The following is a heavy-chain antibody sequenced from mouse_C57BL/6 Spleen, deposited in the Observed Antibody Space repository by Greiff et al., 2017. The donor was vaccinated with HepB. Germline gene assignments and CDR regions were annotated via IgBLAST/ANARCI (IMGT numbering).Heavy chain of an antibody. J-gene: IGHJ1*03. Sequence: QVQLQQPGAELVMPGASVKLSCKASGYTFTSYWMHWVKQRPGQGLEWIGEIDPSDSYTNYNQKLKGKSTLTVDKSSSTAYMQLSSLTSEDSAVYYCARGGATVRWYFDVWGTGATVTVAS. CDR1: GYTFTSYW. CDR3: ARGGATVRWYFDV. CDR2: IDPSDSYT. V-gene: IGHV1-69*01. D-gene: IGHD1-1*01.